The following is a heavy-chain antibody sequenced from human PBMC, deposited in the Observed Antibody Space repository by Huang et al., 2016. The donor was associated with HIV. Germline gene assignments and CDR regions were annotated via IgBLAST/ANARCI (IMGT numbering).Heavy chain of an antibody. CDR2: IKQDESEK. J-gene: IGHJ6*02. V-gene: IGHV3-7*01. Sequence: VESGGRLVQPGGSIRLSCVGSTFRFGAYWMSWVRQSPGKGLEWVENIKQDESEKYYVDSVKGRFKISRDNAKKVLFLEMNNVRVEDTATYYCATKTAAMDIWGQGTTVTVS. CDR3: ATKTAAMDI. CDR1: TFRFGAYW. D-gene: IGHD1-7*01.